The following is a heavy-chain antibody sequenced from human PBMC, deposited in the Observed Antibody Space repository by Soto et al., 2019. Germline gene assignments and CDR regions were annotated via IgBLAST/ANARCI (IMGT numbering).Heavy chain of an antibody. J-gene: IGHJ4*02. CDR2: ISANNGNT. V-gene: IGHV1-18*04. Sequence: ASVKVSCKASGYTFTSYGISWVRQAPGQGLEWMGWISANNGNTNYAQKLQGRVTMTRDTSTSTAYMELSSLRSDDTAVYYCARASTYLVPAADEAYCFDYWGQGTLVTVSS. CDR1: GYTFTSYG. D-gene: IGHD2-2*01. CDR3: ARASTYLVPAADEAYCFDY.